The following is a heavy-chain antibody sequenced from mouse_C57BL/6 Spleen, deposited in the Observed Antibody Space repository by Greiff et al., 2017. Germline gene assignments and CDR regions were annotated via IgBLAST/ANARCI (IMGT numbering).Heavy chain of an antibody. J-gene: IGHJ4*01. CDR2: IIPSNGGT. V-gene: IGHV1-53*01. CDR3: ARSGLGYYAMDY. D-gene: IGHD2-4*01. CDR1: GYTFNSYW. Sequence: QVQLQQPGTELVKPGASVKLSCKASGYTFNSYWMHWVKQRPGQGLEWIGNIIPSNGGTNYNEKFQSKATLTVDKSYSTAYMQHSSLTSEDSAIYYCARSGLGYYAMDYWGQGTSDTVYS.